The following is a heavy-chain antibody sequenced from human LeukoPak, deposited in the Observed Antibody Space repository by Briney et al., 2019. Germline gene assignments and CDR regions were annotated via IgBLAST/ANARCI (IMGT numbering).Heavy chain of an antibody. CDR2: IYHSGST. CDR3: ARGNGSGYYPGIIDY. Sequence: SQTLSLTCAVPGGSISSGGYSWSWIRQPPGKGLEWIGYIYHSGSTYYNPSLKSRVTISVDRSKNQFSLKLSSVTAADTAVYYCARGNGSGYYPGIIDYWGQGTLVTVSS. J-gene: IGHJ4*02. V-gene: IGHV4-30-2*01. D-gene: IGHD3-22*01. CDR1: GGSISSGGYS.